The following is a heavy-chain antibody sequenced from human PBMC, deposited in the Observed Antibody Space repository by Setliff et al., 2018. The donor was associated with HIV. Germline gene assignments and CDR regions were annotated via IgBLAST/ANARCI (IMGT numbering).Heavy chain of an antibody. Sequence: SETLSLTCTVSGGSISSSSYYWGWIRQPPGKGMEWIGSIYQTGSTNYNPSRESRVTISVDTSRNQFSLKLKSVTAADTAVYYCARLDPQGYVREWTDYWGQGTLVTVSS. CDR3: ARLDPQGYVREWTDY. CDR1: GGSISSSSYY. J-gene: IGHJ4*02. V-gene: IGHV4-39*07. CDR2: IYQTGST. D-gene: IGHD5-12*01.